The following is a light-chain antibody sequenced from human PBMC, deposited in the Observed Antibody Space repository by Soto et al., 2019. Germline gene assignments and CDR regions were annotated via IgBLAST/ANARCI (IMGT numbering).Light chain of an antibody. Sequence: DIPMTQSPSSLSASVGDRVTITCRASQSISSYLNWYQQKPGKAPKLLIYAASSLQSGVPSRFSGSGSGTDFSLTISSLQPEDFGTYYCQQSYSTRLYTFGQGTKLEIK. CDR1: QSISSY. CDR2: AAS. V-gene: IGKV1-39*01. CDR3: QQSYSTRLYT. J-gene: IGKJ2*01.